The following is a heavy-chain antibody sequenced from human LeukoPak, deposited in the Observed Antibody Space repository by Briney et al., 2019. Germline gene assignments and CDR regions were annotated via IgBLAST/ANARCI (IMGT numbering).Heavy chain of an antibody. CDR2: VNIEESEM. CDR1: GFSFSNHC. D-gene: IGHD3-22*01. Sequence: GGSLRLSCEGSGFSFSNHCMTWLRQAVANGLEWVANVNIEESEMHYVDSVKGRFTISRDNAKSSPYLRMDSLRVEDTAVYYCARDRDYHDDRTDYYYDAFDIWGQGTTVTVSS. CDR3: ARDRDYHDDRTDYYYDAFDI. V-gene: IGHV3-7*01. J-gene: IGHJ3*02.